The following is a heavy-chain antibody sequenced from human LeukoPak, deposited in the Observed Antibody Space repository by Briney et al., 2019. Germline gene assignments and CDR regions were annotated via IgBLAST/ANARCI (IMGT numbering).Heavy chain of an antibody. CDR2: IKRDGSEK. D-gene: IGHD6-19*01. CDR1: GFKFSSFW. J-gene: IGHJ6*03. V-gene: IGHV3-7*01. CDR3: ARARSSGWFYYMDV. Sequence: GGSLRLSCAASGFKFSSFWMSWVRQAPGKGLEWVANIKRDGSEKNYVDSVKGRFTISRDNAKDSLYLEVNGLRAEDTAVYSCARARSSGWFYYMDVWGKGTTVTVSS.